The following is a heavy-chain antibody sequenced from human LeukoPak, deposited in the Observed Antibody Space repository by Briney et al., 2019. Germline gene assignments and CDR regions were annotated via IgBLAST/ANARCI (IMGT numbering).Heavy chain of an antibody. Sequence: TGRSLRLSCAASGFTFDDYGMSWVRQAPGKGLEWVSGINWNGGSTGYADSVKGRFTISRDNAKNPLYLQMNSLRAEDTALYYCARVRIAAAGTGAFDIWGQGTMVTVSS. V-gene: IGHV3-20*04. CDR3: ARVRIAAAGTGAFDI. CDR2: INWNGGST. D-gene: IGHD6-13*01. CDR1: GFTFDDYG. J-gene: IGHJ3*02.